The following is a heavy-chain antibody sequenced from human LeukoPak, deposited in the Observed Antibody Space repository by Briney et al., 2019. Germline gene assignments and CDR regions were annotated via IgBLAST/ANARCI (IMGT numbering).Heavy chain of an antibody. J-gene: IGHJ4*02. D-gene: IGHD6-6*01. V-gene: IGHV4-38-2*02. Sequence: SETLSLTCTVSGYSISSTYYWGWIRQPPGKGLEWVGSVFHSGNTYYNPSLKSRLTISADTSKNQFSLTLTSVIAADTAVYYCARDRSVGVLPAPPFDFWGQGTLVTVSS. CDR1: GYSISSTYY. CDR2: VFHSGNT. CDR3: ARDRSVGVLPAPPFDF.